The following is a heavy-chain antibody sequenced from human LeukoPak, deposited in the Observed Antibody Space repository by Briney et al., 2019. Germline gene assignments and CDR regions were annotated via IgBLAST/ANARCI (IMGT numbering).Heavy chain of an antibody. CDR1: GFTVSSNY. CDR2: IYSGGST. J-gene: IGHJ4*02. V-gene: IGHV3-66*01. D-gene: IGHD1-26*01. CDR3: ARDSGSYYFDY. Sequence: GGSLRLSCAASGFTVSSNYMSWVRHAPGKGLEWVSVIYSGGSTYYADSVKGRFTISRDNSKNTLYLQMHSLRAEDTAVYYCARDSGSYYFDYWGQGTLVTVSS.